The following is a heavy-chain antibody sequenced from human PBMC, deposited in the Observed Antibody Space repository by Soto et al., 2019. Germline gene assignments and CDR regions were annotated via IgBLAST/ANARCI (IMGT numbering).Heavy chain of an antibody. J-gene: IGHJ4*02. CDR2: IYPGDSDT. Sequence: ESLKISCRVSGYTFTNYWIAWVRQMPGKGLEGMGIIYPGDSDTRYSPSFQGQVTISVDKSINTASLQWSSLKASDSAMYYCARVWEMATVAACDYWGQGTLVTVSS. V-gene: IGHV5-51*01. CDR1: GYTFTNYW. CDR3: ARVWEMATVAACDY. D-gene: IGHD6-13*01.